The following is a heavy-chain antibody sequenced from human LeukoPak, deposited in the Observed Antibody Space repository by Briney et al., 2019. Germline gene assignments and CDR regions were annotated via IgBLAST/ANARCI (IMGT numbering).Heavy chain of an antibody. Sequence: SETLSLTCTVSGGSIGSYYWSWIRQPPGKGLEWIGYIYYSGSTNYNPSLKSRVTISVDTSKNQFSLKLSSVTAADTAVYYCARVSRIQLWTTFDYWGQGTLVTVSS. CDR3: ARVSRIQLWTTFDY. J-gene: IGHJ4*02. CDR1: GGSIGSYY. CDR2: IYYSGST. V-gene: IGHV4-59*01. D-gene: IGHD5-18*01.